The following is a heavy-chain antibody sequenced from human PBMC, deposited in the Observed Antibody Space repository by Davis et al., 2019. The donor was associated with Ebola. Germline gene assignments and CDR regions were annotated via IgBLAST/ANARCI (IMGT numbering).Heavy chain of an antibody. CDR2: ISAYNGNT. CDR1: GYTFTSYG. J-gene: IGHJ3*02. V-gene: IGHV1-18*01. CDR3: ARDVYDSVRYSSSSDDAFDI. D-gene: IGHD6-6*01. Sequence: ASVKVSCKASGYTFTSYGISWMRQAPGQGLEWMGWISAYNGNTNYAQKLQGRVTMTTDTSTSTAYMELRSLRSDDTAVYYCARDVYDSVRYSSSSDDAFDIWGQGTMVTVSS.